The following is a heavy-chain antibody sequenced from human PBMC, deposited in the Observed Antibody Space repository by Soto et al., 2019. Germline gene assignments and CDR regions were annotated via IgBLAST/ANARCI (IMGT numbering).Heavy chain of an antibody. CDR2: IYYSGST. D-gene: IGHD2-21*02. Sequence: SETLSLTCTVSGGSISSGGYYWSWIRQHPGKGLEWIGYIYYSGSTYYNPSLKSRVTISIDTSKNQFSLKLTSVTAADTAVYYCARHPSDFWFDPWGQGTLVTVSS. CDR3: ARHPSDFWFDP. CDR1: GGSISSGGYY. V-gene: IGHV4-31*03. J-gene: IGHJ5*02.